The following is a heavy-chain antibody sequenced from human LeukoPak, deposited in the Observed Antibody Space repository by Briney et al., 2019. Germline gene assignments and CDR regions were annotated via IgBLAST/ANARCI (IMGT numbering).Heavy chain of an antibody. J-gene: IGHJ4*02. V-gene: IGHV1-2*02. D-gene: IGHD4-17*01. Sequence: ASVKVSCKASGYTFTGYYMHWVRQAPGQGLEWMGWINPNSGCTNYAQKFQGRVTMTRDTSISTAYMELSRLRSDDTAVYYCARRTTVTTGLEFDYWGQGTLVTVSS. CDR3: ARRTTVTTGLEFDY. CDR1: GYTFTGYY. CDR2: INPNSGCT.